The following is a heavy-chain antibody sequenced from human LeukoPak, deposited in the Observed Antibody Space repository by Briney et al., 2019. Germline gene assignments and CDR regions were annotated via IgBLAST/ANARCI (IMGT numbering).Heavy chain of an antibody. V-gene: IGHV3-23*01. CDR2: ISGNGGRT. J-gene: IGHJ4*02. D-gene: IGHD5-18*01. Sequence: PGGSLRLSCAASGFTFSILDMSWVRQAPGKGLEWVSAISGNGGRTYYADSVKGRFTISRDNSKNSLYLQMNSLRAEDTALYYCAKDKSAGYSYGNFDYWGQGTLVTVSS. CDR1: GFTFSILD. CDR3: AKDKSAGYSYGNFDY.